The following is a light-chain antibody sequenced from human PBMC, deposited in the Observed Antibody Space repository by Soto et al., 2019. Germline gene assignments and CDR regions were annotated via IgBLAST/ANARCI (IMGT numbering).Light chain of an antibody. CDR2: SNN. J-gene: IGLJ2*01. CDR3: AAWDDSLNGPGVV. V-gene: IGLV1-44*01. Sequence: QSVLTQPPSASGTPGQRVTISCSGGSSNIGSNPVNWYQQLPGTAPKLLIYSNNQRPSGVPDRFSGSKSGTSGSLAISGLQSEDEAHYYCAAWDDSLNGPGVVFGGGTKLTVL. CDR1: SSNIGSNP.